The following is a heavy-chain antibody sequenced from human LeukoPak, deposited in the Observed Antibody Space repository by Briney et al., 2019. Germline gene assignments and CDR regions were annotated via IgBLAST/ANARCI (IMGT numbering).Heavy chain of an antibody. V-gene: IGHV4-59*01. Sequence: PSETLSLTCTVSGGSISSYYWSWIRQSPGKGLEWIGYIYYTGSSNYNPSLKSRVTMSIDTSNNQFSLKLSSVTAADTAVYYCARGRSTMVRSAAFDIWGQGTMVIVSS. J-gene: IGHJ3*02. D-gene: IGHD3-10*01. CDR3: ARGRSTMVRSAAFDI. CDR2: IYYTGSS. CDR1: GGSISSYY.